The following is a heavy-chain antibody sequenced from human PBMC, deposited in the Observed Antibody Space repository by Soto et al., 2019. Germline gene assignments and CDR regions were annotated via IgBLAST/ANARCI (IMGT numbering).Heavy chain of an antibody. CDR1: GFTFSSYG. Sequence: QVQLVESGGGVVQPGRSLRLSCAASGFTFSSYGMHWVRQAPGKGLEWVAVISYDGSNKYYADSVKGRFTISRDNSKNTLYLQMNSLSAADTAVYYCAKDLRGIQLWLNYYSYGMDVWGQGTTVTVSS. D-gene: IGHD5-18*01. J-gene: IGHJ6*02. V-gene: IGHV3-30*18. CDR3: AKDLRGIQLWLNYYSYGMDV. CDR2: ISYDGSNK.